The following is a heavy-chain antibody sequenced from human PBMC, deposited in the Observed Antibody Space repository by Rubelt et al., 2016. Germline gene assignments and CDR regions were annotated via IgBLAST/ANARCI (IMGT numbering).Heavy chain of an antibody. Sequence: GKGLEWVSYISSRGGSIYYADSVKGRFTISRDNAKKSLYLQMNSLRAEDTAVYYCARGGVVTPLDYWGQGTLVAVSS. D-gene: IGHD4-23*01. V-gene: IGHV3-48*03. CDR2: ISSRGGSI. J-gene: IGHJ4*02. CDR3: ARGGVVTPLDY.